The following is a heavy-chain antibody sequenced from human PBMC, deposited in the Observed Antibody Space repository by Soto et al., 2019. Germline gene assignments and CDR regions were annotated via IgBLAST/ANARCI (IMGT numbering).Heavy chain of an antibody. CDR2: IYSGGST. Sequence: EVQLVESGGGLVQPGGSLRLSCAASGFTVSSNYMSRVRQAPGKGLEWVSVIYSGGSTYYADSVKGRFTISRDNSKNTLYLQMNSLRAEDTAVYYCARFRGWYVPPAAFDIWGQGTMVTVSS. J-gene: IGHJ3*02. V-gene: IGHV3-66*01. CDR1: GFTVSSNY. D-gene: IGHD6-19*01. CDR3: ARFRGWYVPPAAFDI.